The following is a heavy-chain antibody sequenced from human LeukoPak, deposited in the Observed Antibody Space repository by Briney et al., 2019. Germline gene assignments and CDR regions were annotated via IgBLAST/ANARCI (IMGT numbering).Heavy chain of an antibody. CDR3: ARVSMIVVPDWFDP. J-gene: IGHJ5*02. D-gene: IGHD3-22*01. CDR1: GGSISISSYC. Sequence: SETLSLTCTVSGGSISISSYCWGWIRQPPGKGLEWIRSIYYSGSTYYNPSLKSRVTISVDTSKIQFSLKLSSVTAADTAVYYCARVSMIVVPDWFDPWGQGTLVTVSS. CDR2: IYYSGST. V-gene: IGHV4-39*07.